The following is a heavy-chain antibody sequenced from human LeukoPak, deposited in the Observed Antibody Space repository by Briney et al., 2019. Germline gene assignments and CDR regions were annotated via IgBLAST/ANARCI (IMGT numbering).Heavy chain of an antibody. CDR3: AKKDAFDI. CDR1: RFTDSTKY. V-gene: IGHV3-53*01. J-gene: IGHJ3*02. Sequence: GGSLRLSCAASRFTDSTKYMSWVRQAPGKGLEWVSDIYTGGSTYYADSVKGRITISRDNSKNTLYLQMNSLRAEDTAVYYCAKKDAFDIWGQGTMVTVSS. CDR2: IYTGGST.